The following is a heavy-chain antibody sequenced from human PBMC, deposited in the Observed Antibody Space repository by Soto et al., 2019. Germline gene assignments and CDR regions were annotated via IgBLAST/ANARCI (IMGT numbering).Heavy chain of an antibody. CDR2: IYYSGTT. CDR3: ARGHYHYCMDV. J-gene: IGHJ6*02. V-gene: IGHV4-30-2*01. CDR1: NGSVSSGTYS. Sequence: SETLSLTCTVSNGSVSSGTYSWSWVRQPPGQVLEWIGYIYYSGTTYYTPSLKSRLTMSMDRANDHFSLNLTSVTAADTGVYFCARGHYHYCMDVWGQGITVTVSS.